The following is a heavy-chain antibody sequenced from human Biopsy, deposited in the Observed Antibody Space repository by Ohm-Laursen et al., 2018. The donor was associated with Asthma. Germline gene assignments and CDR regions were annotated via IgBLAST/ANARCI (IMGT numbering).Heavy chain of an antibody. CDR3: ARDYDGDYVQRHLPLAY. CDR2: IIPFYGTA. Sequence: SVKVSCKVSGGTFSTFGISWVRQAPGQGLEWMGRIIPFYGTATYAQTFQGRLTLTADESTSTAYMELSSLRSEDTAVYFCARDYDGDYVQRHLPLAYWGQGTLVTASS. D-gene: IGHD4-17*01. J-gene: IGHJ4*02. V-gene: IGHV1-69*13. CDR1: GGTFSTFG.